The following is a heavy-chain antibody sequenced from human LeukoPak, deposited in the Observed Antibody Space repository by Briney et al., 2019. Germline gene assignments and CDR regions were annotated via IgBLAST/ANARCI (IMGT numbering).Heavy chain of an antibody. CDR2: IYDTGST. V-gene: IGHV4-59*01. Sequence: SETLSLTCTVSGGSISNYYWAWIRQPPGKGLEWIGYIYDTGSTKYNPSLKSRLTISLHTSRNQFSLDLSSLTAADTAIYYCARVRNYPDAFDIWGQGRMVTVSS. CDR1: GGSISNYY. D-gene: IGHD5-24*01. CDR3: ARVRNYPDAFDI. J-gene: IGHJ3*02.